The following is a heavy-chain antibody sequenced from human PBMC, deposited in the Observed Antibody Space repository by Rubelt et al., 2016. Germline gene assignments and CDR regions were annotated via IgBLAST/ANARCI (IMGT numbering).Heavy chain of an antibody. D-gene: IGHD3-22*01. V-gene: IGHV1-46*01. CDR2: IHPSGGST. Sequence: QVQLVQSGAEVKKPGASVKVSCKASGYTFTSYYMHWVRQAPGQGLEWMGIIHPSGGSTSYAQKFQGRVTMTRDTSTGTVYMELNSLRSEDTAVYYCARFSGGYPKHPSDYWGQGSMVTVSS. J-gene: IGHJ4*02. CDR1: GYTFTSYY. CDR3: ARFSGGYPKHPSDY.